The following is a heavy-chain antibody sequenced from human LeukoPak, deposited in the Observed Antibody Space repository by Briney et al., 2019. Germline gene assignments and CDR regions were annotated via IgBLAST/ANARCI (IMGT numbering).Heavy chain of an antibody. J-gene: IGHJ5*02. V-gene: IGHV4-59*12. Sequence: SETLSLTCTVSGGSISSYYWSWIRQPAGKGLEWIGEIYHSGSTNYNPSLKSRVTISVDTSKNQFSLKLSSVTAADTAVYYCARRVLRYFDHAGCFDPWGQGTLVTVSS. D-gene: IGHD3-9*01. CDR1: GGSISSYY. CDR2: IYHSGST. CDR3: ARRVLRYFDHAGCFDP.